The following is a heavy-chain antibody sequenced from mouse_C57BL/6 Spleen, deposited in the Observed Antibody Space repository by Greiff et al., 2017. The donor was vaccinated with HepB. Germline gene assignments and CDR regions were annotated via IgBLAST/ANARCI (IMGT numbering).Heavy chain of an antibody. J-gene: IGHJ2*01. CDR2: INPSTGGT. CDR3: ARGLGPDY. D-gene: IGHD4-1*01. V-gene: IGHV1-42*01. CDR1: GYSFTGYY. Sequence: EVQLVESGPELVKPGASVKISCKASGYSFTGYYMNWVKQSPEKSLEWIGEINPSTGGTTYNQKFKAKATLTVDKSSSTAYMQLKSLTSEDSAVYYCARGLGPDYWGQGTTLTVSS.